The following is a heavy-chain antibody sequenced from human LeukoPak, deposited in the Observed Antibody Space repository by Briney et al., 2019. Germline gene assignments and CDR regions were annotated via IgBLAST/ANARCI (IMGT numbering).Heavy chain of an antibody. CDR1: GGPFSGYY. J-gene: IGHJ4*02. D-gene: IGHD5-18*01. CDR3: ARHGLRRIQLWLKTFFDY. CDR2: INHSGST. Sequence: PSETLSLTCAVYGGPFSGYYWSWIRQPPGKGLEWIGEINHSGSTNYNPSLKSRVTISVDTSKNQFSLKLSSVTAADTAVYYCARHGLRRIQLWLKTFFDYWGQGTLVTVSS. V-gene: IGHV4-34*01.